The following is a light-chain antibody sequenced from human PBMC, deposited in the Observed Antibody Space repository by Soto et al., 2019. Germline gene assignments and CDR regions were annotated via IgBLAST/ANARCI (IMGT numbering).Light chain of an antibody. Sequence: QSALTQPASVSGSPGQSITISCTGTSSDVDGYNYVSWYQYHPGKAPKLMIYDVNNRPSGVSNRFSGSKSGNTASLTISGLQAEDEADYYCSSFTISRKTVRFGGGTKLTVL. CDR3: SSFTISRKTVR. J-gene: IGLJ2*01. CDR2: DVN. V-gene: IGLV2-14*01. CDR1: SSDVDGYNY.